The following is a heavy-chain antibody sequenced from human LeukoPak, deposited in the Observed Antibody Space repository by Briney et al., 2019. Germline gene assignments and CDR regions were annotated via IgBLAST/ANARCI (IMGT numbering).Heavy chain of an antibody. D-gene: IGHD3-22*01. Sequence: SQTLSLTCAVYGASFSGYYWSWIRQPPGKGLEWIGEINHIGTTDYNPSLKSRITISVDTSKNQFSLKLSSVTAADTAVYYCASCLSFYYDTSGHQVRDAFDIWGQGTMVTVSS. J-gene: IGHJ3*02. V-gene: IGHV4-34*01. CDR3: ASCLSFYYDTSGHQVRDAFDI. CDR2: INHIGTT. CDR1: GASFSGYY.